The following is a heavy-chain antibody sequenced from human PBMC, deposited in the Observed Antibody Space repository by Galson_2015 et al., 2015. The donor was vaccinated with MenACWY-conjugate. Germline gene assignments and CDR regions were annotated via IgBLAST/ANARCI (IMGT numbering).Heavy chain of an antibody. Sequence: SLRLSCAASGFTFSNYGMAWVRQAPGKGLEWVSSISSSGGRPYYADSVKGRFTISRDNSKNTLYLQMNNLRAEDTALYYCAKDIAVDGMWYFDYWGQGTLVTVSP. CDR1: GFTFSNYG. V-gene: IGHV3-23*01. J-gene: IGHJ4*02. CDR2: ISSSGGRP. D-gene: IGHD6-19*01. CDR3: AKDIAVDGMWYFDY.